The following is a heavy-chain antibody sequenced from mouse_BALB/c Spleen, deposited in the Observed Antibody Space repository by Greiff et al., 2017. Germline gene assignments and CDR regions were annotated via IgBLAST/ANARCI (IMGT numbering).Heavy chain of an antibody. CDR1: GYAFTSYN. Sequence: VQLQQSGPELVKPGASVKVSCKASGYAFTSYNMYWVKQSHGKSLEWIGYIDPYNGGTSYNQKFKGKATLTVDKSSSTAYMHLNSLTSEDSAVYYCARDREDYEAWFACWGQGTLVTVSA. CDR3: ARDREDYEAWFAC. CDR2: IDPYNGGT. V-gene: IGHV1S135*01. J-gene: IGHJ3*01. D-gene: IGHD2-4*01.